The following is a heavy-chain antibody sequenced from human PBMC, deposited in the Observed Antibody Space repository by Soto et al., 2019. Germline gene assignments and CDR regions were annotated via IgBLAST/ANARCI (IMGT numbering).Heavy chain of an antibody. J-gene: IGHJ4*02. CDR1: GFTFRSYD. CDR2: ISGSGGST. D-gene: IGHD3-3*01. V-gene: IGHV3-23*01. Sequence: EVQLLESGGGLEQPGGSLRLSCAASGFTFRSYDMNWVRQAPGKGLEWVSTISGSGGSTYYADSVKGRFTISRDNSKNTLYLQMNSLRAEDTAVYYCAKDPYYYFWRGYVYYFDYWGQGTLVTVST. CDR3: AKDPYYYFWRGYVYYFDY.